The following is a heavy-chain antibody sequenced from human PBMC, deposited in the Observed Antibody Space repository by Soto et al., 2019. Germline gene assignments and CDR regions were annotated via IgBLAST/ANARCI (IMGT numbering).Heavy chain of an antibody. CDR2: MNPNSGNT. V-gene: IGHV1-8*01. CDR1: GYTFTSYD. CDR3: AAGGIPATAIPQG. D-gene: IGHD2-2*02. J-gene: IGHJ4*02. Sequence: ASVKVSCKASGYTFTSYDMNWVRQATGQGLEWMGWMNPNSGNTGYAQQFQGRVTMTRNTSISTAYMELSSLRSEDTAVYYCAAGGIPATAIPQGWGQGTLVTVSS.